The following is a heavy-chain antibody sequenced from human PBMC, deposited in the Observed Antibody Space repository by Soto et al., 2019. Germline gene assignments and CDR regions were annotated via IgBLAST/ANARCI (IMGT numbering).Heavy chain of an antibody. CDR3: ARGRFDYIWGSPTPYLDY. CDR1: GDSISSYY. CDR2: IYNSGST. Sequence: SETLSLTCTVSGDSISSYYWSWIRQPPGKGLEWIGYIYNSGSTKYNPSLKSRVTISVDASKNQFSLKLSSVTAADTAVYYCARGRFDYIWGSPTPYLDYWGHGALVTVSS. V-gene: IGHV4-59*01. J-gene: IGHJ4*01. D-gene: IGHD3-16*01.